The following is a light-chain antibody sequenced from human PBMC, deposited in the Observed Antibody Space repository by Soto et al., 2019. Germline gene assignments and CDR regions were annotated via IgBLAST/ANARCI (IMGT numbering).Light chain of an antibody. Sequence: DIQMTQSPSSLSASVGDRVTITCQASQVISNYLNWYQQKPGKAPKLLIYDASNLETGVPSRFSRSGSGTDFTFTISSLQPEDIATYYCQQYDTLPPTFGQGTKVEIK. V-gene: IGKV1-33*01. CDR1: QVISNY. J-gene: IGKJ1*01. CDR2: DAS. CDR3: QQYDTLPPT.